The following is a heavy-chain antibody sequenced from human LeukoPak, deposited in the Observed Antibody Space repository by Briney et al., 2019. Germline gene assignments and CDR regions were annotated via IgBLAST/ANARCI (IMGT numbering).Heavy chain of an antibody. CDR1: GFTFNSYD. J-gene: IGHJ3*01. CDR3: ARGRFYGVAFDV. CDR2: ISGSGGST. V-gene: IGHV3-23*01. D-gene: IGHD3-3*01. Sequence: GGSLRLSCAASGFTFNSYDMSWVRQAPGKGLEWVSAISGSGGSTYYADAVKGRFTISRDNSKSTLYLQMNSLRAEDTAVYYCARGRFYGVAFDVWGQGTMVTVSS.